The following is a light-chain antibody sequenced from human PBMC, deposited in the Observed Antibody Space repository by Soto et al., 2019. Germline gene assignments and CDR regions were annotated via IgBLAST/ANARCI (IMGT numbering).Light chain of an antibody. CDR3: QQSYSNPRT. CDR1: QSISSY. Sequence: DIQMTQPPSSLSGSVGDRVTITCRASQSISSYLNWYQQKQGKAPKILIYAASSLQSGVPSRFSGSGSGTDFTLPISSLQPEDFATYYCQQSYSNPRTFGQGTKVDIK. J-gene: IGKJ1*01. CDR2: AAS. V-gene: IGKV1-39*01.